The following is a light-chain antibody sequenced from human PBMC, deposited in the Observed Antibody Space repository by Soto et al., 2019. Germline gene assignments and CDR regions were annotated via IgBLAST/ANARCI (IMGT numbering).Light chain of an antibody. V-gene: IGLV2-14*01. CDR2: EVS. CDR3: GAYTRSNTRV. Sequence: QSVLTQPASVSGSPGQSITISCTGTSSDVGGYNYVSWYQQHPGKAPKLIIYEVSSRPSGVSNRFSGSKSGNTASLTISGLQAEDEADYHCGAYTRSNTRVFGTGTKLTVL. CDR1: SSDVGGYNY. J-gene: IGLJ1*01.